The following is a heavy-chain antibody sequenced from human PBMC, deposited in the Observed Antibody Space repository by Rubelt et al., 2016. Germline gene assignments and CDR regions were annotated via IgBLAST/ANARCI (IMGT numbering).Heavy chain of an antibody. CDR1: GGSFSGYY. D-gene: IGHD4-17*01. Sequence: QVQLQQWGAGLLKPSETLSLTCAVYGGSFSGYYWSWIRQPPGKGLQWIGSLHYSGSTYYNPSLKSRVTISADTSENQFSLKLSSVSAADTAVYYWAGEDYGDVAWFDPWGQGSLVSVTS. CDR3: AGEDYGDVAWFDP. V-gene: IGHV4-34*01. J-gene: IGHJ5*02. CDR2: LHYSGST.